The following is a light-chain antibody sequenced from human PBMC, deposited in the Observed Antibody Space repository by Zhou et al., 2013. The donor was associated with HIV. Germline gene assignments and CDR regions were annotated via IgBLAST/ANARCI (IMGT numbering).Light chain of an antibody. CDR1: QSVSSSF. J-gene: IGKJ2*01. CDR3: QQYGSSPT. Sequence: EIVLTQSPGTLSLSPGERATLSCRASQSVSSSFLAWYQQKPGQAPRLLIFGASSRATGIPDRFSGSGSGTDFALTLSRLEPEDFAVYYCQQYGSSPTFGQGTKAWRSN. CDR2: GAS. V-gene: IGKV3-20*01.